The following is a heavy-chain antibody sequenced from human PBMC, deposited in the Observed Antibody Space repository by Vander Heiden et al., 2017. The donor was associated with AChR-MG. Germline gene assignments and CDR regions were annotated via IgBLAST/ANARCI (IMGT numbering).Heavy chain of an antibody. J-gene: IGHJ5*02. CDR1: GFTFSSYA. CDR2: ISYDGSNK. V-gene: IGHV3-30-3*01. CDR3: ASPVGVVTFNWFDP. Sequence: QVQLVESGGGVVQPGRSLRLSCAASGFTFSSYAMHWVRQAPGKGLEWVAVISYDGSNKYYADSVKGRFTISRDNSKNTLYLQMNSLRAEDTAVYYCASPVGVVTFNWFDPWGQGTLVTVSS. D-gene: IGHD2-21*02.